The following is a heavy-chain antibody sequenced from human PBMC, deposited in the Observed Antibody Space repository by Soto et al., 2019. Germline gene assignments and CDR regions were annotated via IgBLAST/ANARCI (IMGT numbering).Heavy chain of an antibody. CDR1: GFTFSSYG. V-gene: IGHV3-30*18. Sequence: QVQLVESGGGVVQPGRSLRLSCAASGFTFSSYGMHWVRQAPGKGLEWVAVISYDGSNKYYADSVKGRFTISRDNSKNTLYLQMNSLRAEDTAVYYCAKDRALRITMIVDRRGAFDIWGQGTMVTVSS. CDR2: ISYDGSNK. D-gene: IGHD3-22*01. CDR3: AKDRALRITMIVDRRGAFDI. J-gene: IGHJ3*02.